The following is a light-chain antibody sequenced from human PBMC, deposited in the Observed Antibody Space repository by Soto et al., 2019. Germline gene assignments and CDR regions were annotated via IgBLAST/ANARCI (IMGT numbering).Light chain of an antibody. CDR1: QSISSW. J-gene: IGKJ2*01. CDR3: QEYKSYST. V-gene: IGKV1-5*03. CDR2: KAS. Sequence: DIQMTQSPSTLSASVGDRVTITCRASQSISSWLAWYQQKPGKAPKLLIYKASSLESGVPSRFSGSGSGTESTLTISSLQPDDFATDYCQEYKSYSTFGQGTKLEIK.